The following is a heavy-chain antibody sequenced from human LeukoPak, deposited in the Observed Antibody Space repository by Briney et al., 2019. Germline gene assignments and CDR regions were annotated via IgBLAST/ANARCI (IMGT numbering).Heavy chain of an antibody. D-gene: IGHD3-9*01. CDR3: ARYYDILTGYYPFDY. V-gene: IGHV3-11*01. J-gene: IGHJ4*02. Sequence: PGGSLRLSCAASGFTFSDYYMSWIRQAPGKGLEWVSYISSSGSTIYYADSVKGRFTISRDNAKNSLYLQMNSLRAEDTAVYYCARYYDILTGYYPFDYWGQGTLVTVSS. CDR2: ISSSGSTI. CDR1: GFTFSDYY.